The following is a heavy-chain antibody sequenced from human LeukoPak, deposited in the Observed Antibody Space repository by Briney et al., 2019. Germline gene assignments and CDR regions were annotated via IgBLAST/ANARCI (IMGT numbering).Heavy chain of an antibody. J-gene: IGHJ3*02. V-gene: IGHV4-59*01. CDR3: ARDSDEPFDI. CDR2: IYYSGST. CDR1: GGSINSYY. Sequence: SETLSLTCTVSGGSINSYYWSWIRQPPGKGLEWIGYIYYSGSTNYSPSLKSRVTMSVDTSKNQLSLKLNSMTAADTAVYYCARDSDEPFDIWGQGTMVPVSS.